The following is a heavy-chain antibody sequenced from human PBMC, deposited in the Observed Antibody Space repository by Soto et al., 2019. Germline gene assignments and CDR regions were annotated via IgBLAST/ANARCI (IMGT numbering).Heavy chain of an antibody. CDR2: LNQDGSEK. CDR3: ARDKFPGPYYVKGVPYLFDY. Sequence: GGSRRLSWAASGFTFTYYWMSWGRQAPGKGLGWVANLNQDGSEKNCVDSVNGRFTISRDNAKNSVYLQLNSLRDEDTAVYYCARDKFPGPYYVKGVPYLFDYWGQGALVTVSS. D-gene: IGHD1-26*01. J-gene: IGHJ4*02. V-gene: IGHV3-7*03. CDR1: GFTFTYYW.